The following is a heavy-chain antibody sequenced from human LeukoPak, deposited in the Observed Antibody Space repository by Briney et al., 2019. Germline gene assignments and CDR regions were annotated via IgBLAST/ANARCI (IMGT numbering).Heavy chain of an antibody. CDR2: INSDGNNT. D-gene: IGHD6-19*01. CDR1: GFTFSSYW. J-gene: IGHJ4*02. CDR3: VSWYRSGVDY. V-gene: IGHV3-74*01. Sequence: GGSLRLSCAASGFTFSSYWMHWVRQAPGKGPVWVSRINSDGNNTSYADSVKGRFTIYRDNAKNTLYLQMNSLRAEDTAVYYCVSWYRSGVDYWGQGTLVTDSS.